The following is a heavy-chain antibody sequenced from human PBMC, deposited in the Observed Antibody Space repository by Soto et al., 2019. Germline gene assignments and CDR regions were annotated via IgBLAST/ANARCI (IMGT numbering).Heavy chain of an antibody. J-gene: IGHJ5*02. CDR1: GVSITSGGHP. CDR2: SFHNGNT. CDR3: ARGVNFYGSGSYGSEYWFDP. D-gene: IGHD3-10*01. V-gene: IGHV4-30-2*01. Sequence: QLQLQESGSGLVKPSQTLPLTCTVSGVSITSGGHPWNWIRQPPGKGLEWIGYSFHNGNTFYNPSFASRVTISVDRSKNQFSLKLTSVTAADTAMYFCARGVNFYGSGSYGSEYWFDPWGQGTLVTVSS.